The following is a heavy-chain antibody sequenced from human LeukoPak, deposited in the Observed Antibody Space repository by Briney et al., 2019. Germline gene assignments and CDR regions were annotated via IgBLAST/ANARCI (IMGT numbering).Heavy chain of an antibody. Sequence: ASVKVSCKASGYTFTSYGISWVRQAPGQGLEWMGWISAYNGNTNYAQKLQGRVTMTTDTSTSTAYMELRSLRSDDTAVYYCARDGTFGSYYARVIVACDYWGQGTLVTVSS. J-gene: IGHJ4*02. CDR3: ARDGTFGSYYARVIVACDY. V-gene: IGHV1-18*01. D-gene: IGHD3-10*02. CDR2: ISAYNGNT. CDR1: GYTFTSYG.